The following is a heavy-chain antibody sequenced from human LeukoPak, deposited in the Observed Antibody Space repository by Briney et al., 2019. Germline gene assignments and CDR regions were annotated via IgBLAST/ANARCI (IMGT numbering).Heavy chain of an antibody. CDR2: VHRSGSS. CDR1: GTSISGYY. Sequence: SETLSLTCSVAGTSISGYYWSWIRQPPGKGLEWIGNVHRSGSSNYNPSLESRVTVSADTSKNQFSLKLSSVTAADTAVYYCARPRGIAAHRGWFDPWGQGTLVTVSS. CDR3: ARPRGIAAHRGWFDP. D-gene: IGHD6-13*01. V-gene: IGHV4-59*12. J-gene: IGHJ5*02.